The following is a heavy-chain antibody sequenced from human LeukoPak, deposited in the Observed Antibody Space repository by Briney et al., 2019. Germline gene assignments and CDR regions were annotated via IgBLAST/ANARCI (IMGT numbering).Heavy chain of an antibody. V-gene: IGHV3-23*01. CDR1: GFTFTRHA. J-gene: IGHJ5*02. CDR2: IGARGRNT. CDR3: TKEPELLPSGDWFDP. D-gene: IGHD1-14*01. Sequence: GGSLRLSCAASGFTFTRHAMSWVRQAPGKGLEWVSGIGARGRNTYYADSVQGRFTISRDNSQDKLFLQMNSLRDDDTAIYYCTKEPELLPSGDWFDPWGRGTLVTVSS.